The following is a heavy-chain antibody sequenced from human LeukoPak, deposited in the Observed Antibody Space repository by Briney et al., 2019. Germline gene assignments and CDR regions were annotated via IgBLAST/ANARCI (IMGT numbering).Heavy chain of an antibody. CDR2: IYYSGST. D-gene: IGHD5-12*01. Sequence: PSETLSLTCTVSGGSISSSSYYWGWIRQPPGKGLEWIGSIYYSGSTYYNPSLKSRVTISVDTSKNQFSLKLSSVTAADTAVYYCARDLNSGYLDGAIDYWGQGTLVTVSS. CDR3: ARDLNSGYLDGAIDY. V-gene: IGHV4-39*07. J-gene: IGHJ4*02. CDR1: GGSISSSSYY.